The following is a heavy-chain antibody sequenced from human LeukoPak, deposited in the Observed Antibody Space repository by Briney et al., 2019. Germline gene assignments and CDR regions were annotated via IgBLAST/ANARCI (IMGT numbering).Heavy chain of an antibody. CDR1: GYTFTGYY. D-gene: IGHD3-3*01. CDR2: INPNSGGT. CDR3: ARGDTIFGVVMGGNYYYYMDV. V-gene: IGHV1-2*02. J-gene: IGHJ6*03. Sequence: SVKVSCKASGYTFTGYYMHWVRQAPGQGLEWMGWINPNSGGTNYAQKFQGRVTMTRDTSISTAYMELSRLRSDDTAVYYCARGDTIFGVVMGGNYYYYMDVWGKGTTVTVSS.